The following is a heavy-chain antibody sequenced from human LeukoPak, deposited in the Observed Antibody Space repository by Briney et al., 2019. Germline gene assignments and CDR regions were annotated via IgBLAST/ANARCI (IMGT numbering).Heavy chain of an antibody. Sequence: SQTLSLTCTVSGGSISSYYWSWIRQPPGKGLEWIGYIYYSGSTNYNPSLKSRVTISVDTSKNQFSLKLSSVTAADTAVYYCARVGDYGDFDYWGQGTLVTVSS. D-gene: IGHD4-17*01. V-gene: IGHV4-59*01. J-gene: IGHJ4*02. CDR2: IYYSGST. CDR3: ARVGDYGDFDY. CDR1: GGSISSYY.